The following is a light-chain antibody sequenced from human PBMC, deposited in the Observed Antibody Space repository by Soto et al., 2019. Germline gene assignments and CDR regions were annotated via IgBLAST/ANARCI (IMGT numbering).Light chain of an antibody. CDR3: QQYGSSRRT. V-gene: IGKV3-20*01. CDR2: GAS. Sequence: EIVLTQSPGTLSLSPGERATLSCRASQSVSSSYLAWYQQKPGQAPRLLIYGASSRATGIPDRFSGSGSGTHFTLTISRLEPEDFAVYYCQQYGSSRRTFGQGTNVEIK. CDR1: QSVSSSY. J-gene: IGKJ1*01.